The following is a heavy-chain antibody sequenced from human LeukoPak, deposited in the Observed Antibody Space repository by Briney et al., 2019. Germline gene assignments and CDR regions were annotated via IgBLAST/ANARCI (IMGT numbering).Heavy chain of an antibody. Sequence: ASVKVSCKASGYTFTSYDINWVRQATGQGLEWMGWMNPNSGNTGYAQKFQGRVTMTRNTSISTAYMELSSLRSEDTAVYYCARESVVANGAFDIWGQGTMVTVSS. V-gene: IGHV1-8*01. J-gene: IGHJ3*02. CDR3: ARESVVANGAFDI. CDR2: MNPNSGNT. CDR1: GYTFTSYD. D-gene: IGHD5-12*01.